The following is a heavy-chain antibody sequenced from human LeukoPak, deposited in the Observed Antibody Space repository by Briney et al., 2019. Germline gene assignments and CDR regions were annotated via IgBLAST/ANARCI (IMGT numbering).Heavy chain of an antibody. Sequence: GASVKVSCKVSGYTLTELSMHWVRQAPGKGLEWMGGFDPEDGETIYAQKFQGRVTMTEDTSTDTAYMELSSLRSEDTAVYCCATDLPSGSYFLFDYWGQGTLVTVSS. CDR1: GYTLTELS. CDR3: ATDLPSGSYFLFDY. D-gene: IGHD1-26*01. J-gene: IGHJ4*02. CDR2: FDPEDGET. V-gene: IGHV1-24*01.